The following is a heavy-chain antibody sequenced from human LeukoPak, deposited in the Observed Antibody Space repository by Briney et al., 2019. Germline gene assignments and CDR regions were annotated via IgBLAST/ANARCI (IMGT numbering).Heavy chain of an antibody. D-gene: IGHD3-9*01. CDR2: ISYDGSNK. V-gene: IGHV3-30*18. Sequence: GGSLRLSCAASGFTFSSYGMHWVRQAPGKGLEWVAVISYDGSNKYYADSVKGRFTISRDNSKNTLYLQMNSLRAEGTAVYYCAKDRARYFDWLLSLDYWGQGTLVTVSS. CDR1: GFTFSSYG. J-gene: IGHJ4*02. CDR3: AKDRARYFDWLLSLDY.